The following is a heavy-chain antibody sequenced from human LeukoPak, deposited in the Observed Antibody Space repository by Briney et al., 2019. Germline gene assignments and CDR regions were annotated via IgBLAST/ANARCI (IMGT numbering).Heavy chain of an antibody. D-gene: IGHD6-13*01. CDR3: ARGDSGPTYNSNWYETDY. V-gene: IGHV7-4-1*02. Sequence: ASVKVSCKASGYTFSNYAINWVRQAPGKGLEWMGWINANTGNPTYALGFTGRFVLSLDTSVSTAYLQTSSLKAEDTAVYYCARGDSGPTYNSNWYETDYWGQGTLVTVSS. CDR2: INANTGNP. CDR1: GYTFSNYA. J-gene: IGHJ4*02.